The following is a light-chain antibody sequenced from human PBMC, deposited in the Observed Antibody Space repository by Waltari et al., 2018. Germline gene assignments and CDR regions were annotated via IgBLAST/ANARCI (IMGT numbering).Light chain of an antibody. CDR3: QQSYSTPYT. J-gene: IGKJ2*01. V-gene: IGKV1-39*01. CDR2: AAS. CDR1: QSISSY. Sequence: DIQMTQSPSSLSASVGDRVTITCPASQSISSYLNWYQQKPGKAPKLLIYAASSLQSGVPSRFSGSGSRTDFTLTISSLQPEDFATYYCQQSYSTPYTFGQGTKLEIK.